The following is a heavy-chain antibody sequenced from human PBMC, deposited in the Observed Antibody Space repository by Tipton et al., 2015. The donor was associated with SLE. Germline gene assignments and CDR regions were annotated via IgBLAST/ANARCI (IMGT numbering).Heavy chain of an antibody. J-gene: IGHJ4*02. Sequence: TLSLTCTVSGGSISSYYWSWIRQTPGKGLEWIGYIYYRGSTNYNPSLKSRVTISVDTSKNQFSLKLSSVTAADTAVYYCARGDSGSYWIFDYWGQGTLVTVSS. CDR3: ARGDSGSYWIFDY. CDR1: GGSISSYY. V-gene: IGHV4-59*01. CDR2: IYYRGST. D-gene: IGHD1-26*01.